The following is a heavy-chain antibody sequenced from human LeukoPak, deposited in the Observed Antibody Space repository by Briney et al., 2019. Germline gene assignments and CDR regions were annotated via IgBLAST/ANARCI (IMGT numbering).Heavy chain of an antibody. V-gene: IGHV3-23*01. CDR1: GFTFSSYA. D-gene: IGHD3-22*01. Sequence: GGSLRLSCAASGFTFSSYATSWVRQAPGKGLEWVSAISGSGGSTYYADSVKGRFTISRDNSKNTLYLQMNSLRAEDTAVYYCAKDITYYYDSGIDYWGQGTLVTVSS. CDR2: ISGSGGST. J-gene: IGHJ4*02. CDR3: AKDITYYYDSGIDY.